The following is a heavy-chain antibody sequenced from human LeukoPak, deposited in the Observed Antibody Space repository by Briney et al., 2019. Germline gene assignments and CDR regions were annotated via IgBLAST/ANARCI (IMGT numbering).Heavy chain of an antibody. CDR3: ASSWFPRPFDY. Sequence: AGGSLRHSCAASGFTFSNYGMNWVRQAPGKGLEWVSGINDSGGNTYYADSVKGRFTISRDNSKNTLYLQMNSLRAEDTAVYYCASSWFPRPFDYWGQGALVTVSS. CDR1: GFTFSNYG. V-gene: IGHV3-23*01. J-gene: IGHJ4*02. CDR2: INDSGGNT. D-gene: IGHD6-13*01.